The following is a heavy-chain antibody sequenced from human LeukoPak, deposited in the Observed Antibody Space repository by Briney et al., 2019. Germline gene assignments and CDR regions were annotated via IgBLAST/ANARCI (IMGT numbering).Heavy chain of an antibody. CDR3: ARAGAVAGDWFDP. J-gene: IGHJ5*02. Sequence: SETLSLTCTVSGDSSGNSAYYWGWIRQPPGKALEWIGSIYYDGSTYYNPSLKSRVTISVDTSKNQFSLKLSSVTAADTAVYYCARAGAVAGDWFDPWGQGTLVTVSS. D-gene: IGHD6-19*01. CDR2: IYYDGST. CDR1: GDSSGNSAYY. V-gene: IGHV4-39*07.